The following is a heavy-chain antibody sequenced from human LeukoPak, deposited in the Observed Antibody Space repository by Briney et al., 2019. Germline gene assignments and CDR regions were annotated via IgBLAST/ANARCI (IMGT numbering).Heavy chain of an antibody. CDR3: ATAQIDTTGTNY. Sequence: PGGSLRLSCAASGFTFSNYWMTWVRQAPGTGLEWVANIKEDGSEKYYVDSVKGRFTISRDNAQNTLYLQMNSLRAEDTAVYYCATAQIDTTGTNYWGQGTLVTVSS. D-gene: IGHD1-7*01. J-gene: IGHJ4*02. CDR1: GFTFSNYW. CDR2: IKEDGSEK. V-gene: IGHV3-7*01.